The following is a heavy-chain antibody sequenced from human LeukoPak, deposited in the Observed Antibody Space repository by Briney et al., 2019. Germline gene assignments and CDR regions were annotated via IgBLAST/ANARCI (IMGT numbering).Heavy chain of an antibody. D-gene: IGHD3-10*01. CDR3: ARHMVPTNPFLSYCLDV. V-gene: IGHV3-20*04. CDR2: INYNGISR. Sequence: AGGSLRLSCAVTGFTFADFGMHWGRQPPGKGLEWVSSINYNGISRDDADSWEGRFTISRDNAKNSLFLQLNSLRPEDPALYYCARHMVPTNPFLSYCLDVWGQGTTVTVSS. J-gene: IGHJ6*02. CDR1: GFTFADFG.